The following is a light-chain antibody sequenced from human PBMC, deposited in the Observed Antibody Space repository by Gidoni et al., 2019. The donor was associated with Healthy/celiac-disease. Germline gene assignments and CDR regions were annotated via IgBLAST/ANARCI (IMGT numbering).Light chain of an antibody. Sequence: EIVLTQSPATLSLSPGERATLSCRASQSVSSYLAWYQQKPGQAPRLLSYDASNRATGIPARFSGSGSGTDFTLTISSLEPEDFAVYYCQQRSNWPPENTFXPXTKMDIK. CDR3: QQRSNWPPENT. J-gene: IGKJ3*01. CDR2: DAS. V-gene: IGKV3-11*01. CDR1: QSVSSY.